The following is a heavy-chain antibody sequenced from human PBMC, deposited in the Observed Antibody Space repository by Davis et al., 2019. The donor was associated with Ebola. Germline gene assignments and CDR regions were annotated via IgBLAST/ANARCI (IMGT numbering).Heavy chain of an antibody. V-gene: IGHV3-9*01. CDR3: TKSENYLT. CDR2: ITWNSNEV. CDR1: GFIFEHYA. Sequence: PGGSLRLSCVGSGFIFEHYAMNWVRQAPGKGLEWVASITWNSNEVAYADSVQGRFIISRDNAKSSLFLQMNSLRPEDTASYYCTKSENYLTWGQGTLVLVSS. J-gene: IGHJ5*02. D-gene: IGHD1-7*01.